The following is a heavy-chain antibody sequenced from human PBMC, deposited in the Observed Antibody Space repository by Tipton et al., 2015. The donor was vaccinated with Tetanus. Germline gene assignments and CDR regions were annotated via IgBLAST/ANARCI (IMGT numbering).Heavy chain of an antibody. CDR2: VHYSGRT. J-gene: IGHJ4*02. V-gene: IGHV4-61*08. Sequence: TLSLTCTVSGDSVRSGDHYWNWIRQPPGKGLEWIGYVHYSGRTNKSPSLKSRVTLSIDKSKNQFSVRLTSVTAADTAVYYCARANTDYGKKGPFDYWGRGARVLVSS. CDR3: ARANTDYGKKGPFDY. CDR1: GDSVRSGDHY. D-gene: IGHD3-16*01.